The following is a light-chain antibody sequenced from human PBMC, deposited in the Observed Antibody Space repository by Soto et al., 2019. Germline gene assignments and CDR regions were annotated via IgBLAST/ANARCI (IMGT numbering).Light chain of an antibody. V-gene: IGKV3-15*01. J-gene: IGKJ1*01. CDR2: GAS. Sequence: EIVMTQSPATLSVSPGRNVTLSCRASDSVSLNLAWYQQKPGQAPSLLIYGASSRASGVPARFSGSGSGTEFTPTISSLQSEDFALYYCQQYNNLPPWTFGPGTKVEIK. CDR3: QQYNNLPPWT. CDR1: DSVSLN.